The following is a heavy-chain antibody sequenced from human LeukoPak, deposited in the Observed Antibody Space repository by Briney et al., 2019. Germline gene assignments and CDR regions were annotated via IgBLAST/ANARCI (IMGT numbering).Heavy chain of an antibody. D-gene: IGHD3-10*01. CDR3: ARVVRVWGVIISLGYYYYGMDV. V-gene: IGHV1-8*01. Sequence: GASVKVSCKASGYTFTSYDINWVRQATGQGLEWMGWMNPNSGNTGYAQKFQGRVTMTRNTSISTAYMELSSLRSEDTAVYYCARVVRVWGVIISLGYYYYGMDVWGQGTTVTVSS. J-gene: IGHJ6*02. CDR2: MNPNSGNT. CDR1: GYTFTSYD.